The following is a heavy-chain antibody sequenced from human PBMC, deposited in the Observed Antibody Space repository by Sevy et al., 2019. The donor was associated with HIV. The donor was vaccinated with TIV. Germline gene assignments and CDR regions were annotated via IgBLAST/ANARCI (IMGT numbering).Heavy chain of an antibody. D-gene: IGHD3-10*01. V-gene: IGHV4-34*01. Sequence: SETLSLTCAVYGGSFSGYYWCWIRQPPGKGLEWIGEINHSGSTNYNPSLKSRVTISVDTSKNQFSLKLSSVTAADTAVYYCARTRVLAFYGSGSYYNRFDYWGQGTLVTVSS. J-gene: IGHJ4*02. CDR1: GGSFSGYY. CDR2: INHSGST. CDR3: ARTRVLAFYGSGSYYNRFDY.